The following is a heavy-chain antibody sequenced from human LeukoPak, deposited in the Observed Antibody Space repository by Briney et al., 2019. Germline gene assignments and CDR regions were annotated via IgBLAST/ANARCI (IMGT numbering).Heavy chain of an antibody. Sequence: GGSLRLSCAASGFTLSSYGMNWVRQAPGKGLEWVSAISGSGGSTYYADSVKGRFTISRDNAKNSLYLQMNSPRAEDTAVYYLVGAFLVRLYNRGGYSYWGQGAVVTVSS. V-gene: IGHV3-23*01. CDR2: ISGSGGST. CDR1: GFTLSSYG. CDR3: VGAFLVRLYNRGGYSY. J-gene: IGHJ4*02. D-gene: IGHD1-26*01.